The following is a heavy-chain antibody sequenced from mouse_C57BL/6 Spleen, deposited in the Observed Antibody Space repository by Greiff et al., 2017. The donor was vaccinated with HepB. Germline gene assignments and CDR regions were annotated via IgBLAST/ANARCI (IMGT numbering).Heavy chain of an antibody. Sequence: QVQLQQSGAELVRPGSSVKLSCKASGYTFTSYWMHWVKQRPIQGLEWIGNIDPSDSEPHYNQKFKDKATLTVDKSSSTAYMQLSSLTSEDSAVYYCARGITTVVAHWYFDVWGTGTTVTVSS. CDR2: IDPSDSEP. J-gene: IGHJ1*03. D-gene: IGHD1-1*01. CDR1: GYTFTSYW. CDR3: ARGITTVVAHWYFDV. V-gene: IGHV1-52*01.